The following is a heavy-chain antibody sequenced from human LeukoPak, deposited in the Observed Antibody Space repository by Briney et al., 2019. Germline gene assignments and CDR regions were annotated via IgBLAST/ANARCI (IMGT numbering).Heavy chain of an antibody. CDR3: AKAGYCATAGCPDYYYIDV. Sequence: PGGSLRLSCAASGFTFSSYAMHWVRQAPGKGLEWVAFIRYDGSNKFYADSVKGRFAISRDTSKNTLYLQMNSLRTEDSAMYYCAKAGYCATAGCPDYYYIDVWGRGTTVTVSS. J-gene: IGHJ6*03. D-gene: IGHD2-8*01. CDR1: GFTFSSYA. V-gene: IGHV3-30*02. CDR2: IRYDGSNK.